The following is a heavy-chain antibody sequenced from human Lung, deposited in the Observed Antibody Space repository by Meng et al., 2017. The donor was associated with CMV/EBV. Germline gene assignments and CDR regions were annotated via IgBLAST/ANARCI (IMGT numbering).Heavy chain of an antibody. CDR2: INPDGGTT. CDR3: ARDLVGYDAFDV. Sequence: ASVKVSCKASGYTFITYYIHWVRQAPGQGLEWMGRINPDGGTTTYSQKFQGGVTLTSDTSTNTVYMELSRLRYEDTAVYYCARDLVGYDAFDVWRQGTMVSVSS. D-gene: IGHD3-22*01. J-gene: IGHJ3*01. CDR1: GYTFITYY. V-gene: IGHV1-46*01.